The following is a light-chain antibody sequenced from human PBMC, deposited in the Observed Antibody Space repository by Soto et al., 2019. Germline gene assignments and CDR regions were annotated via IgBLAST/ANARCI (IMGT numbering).Light chain of an antibody. V-gene: IGKV1-39*01. CDR3: QQGYSTPLT. Sequence: DIQMTQSPSSLSASVGDRVTITCRASQSISSYLNWYQQKPGKAPKLLIYAASSLQSGVPSRFSGSGSGTDFTLTISSLQPEDFATYYCQQGYSTPLTFGQGTKV. CDR2: AAS. CDR1: QSISSY. J-gene: IGKJ1*01.